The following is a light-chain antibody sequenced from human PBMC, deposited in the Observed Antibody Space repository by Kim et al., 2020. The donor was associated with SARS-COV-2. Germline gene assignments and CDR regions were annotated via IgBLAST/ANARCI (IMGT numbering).Light chain of an antibody. J-gene: IGLJ1*01. CDR2: QDS. CDR3: QAWDSSTAV. Sequence: VTPGQTASITCSGDKLGDKYACWYQQKPGQSPVLVIYQDSKRPSGIPERFSGSNSGDTATLTISGTQAMDEADYYCQAWDSSTAVFGTGTKVTVL. V-gene: IGLV3-1*01. CDR1: KLGDKY.